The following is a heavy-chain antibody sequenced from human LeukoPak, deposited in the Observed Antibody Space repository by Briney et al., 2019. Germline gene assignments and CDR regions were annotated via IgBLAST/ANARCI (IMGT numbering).Heavy chain of an antibody. J-gene: IGHJ4*02. Sequence: PGGSLRLSCVASGFTFSSYWMSWVHQAPGKGLEWVANIKQDGSEKYYVDSVKGRFTISRDNAKNSLYLQMNSLRAEDTAVYYCASLEGIAAAGDYWGQGTLVTVSS. V-gene: IGHV3-7*01. CDR2: IKQDGSEK. CDR1: GFTFSSYW. D-gene: IGHD6-13*01. CDR3: ASLEGIAAAGDY.